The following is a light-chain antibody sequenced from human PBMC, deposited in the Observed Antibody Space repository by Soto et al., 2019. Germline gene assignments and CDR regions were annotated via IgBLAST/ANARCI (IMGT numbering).Light chain of an antibody. CDR1: QSISTW. Sequence: DIQMTQSPSTLSASVGDRVTITCRASQSISTWLAWYQQKPGKAPKVLIYQASSLKSGVPSRFSGSGSGTEFTLTINSLQPDDFATYYCQQYYTSSWTFGQGTKVEI. J-gene: IGKJ1*01. CDR3: QQYYTSSWT. V-gene: IGKV1-5*03. CDR2: QAS.